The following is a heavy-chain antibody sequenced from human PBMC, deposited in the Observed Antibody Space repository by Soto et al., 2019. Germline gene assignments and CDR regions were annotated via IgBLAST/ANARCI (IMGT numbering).Heavy chain of an antibody. D-gene: IGHD1-1*01. Sequence: GGSLRLSCAASGFTFSSYAMHWVRQAPGKGLEWVAVISYDGSNKYYADSVKGRFTISRDNSKNTLYLQMNSLRAEDTAVYYCAREGNGATTRAYDYWGQGTLVTVSS. CDR1: GFTFSSYA. J-gene: IGHJ4*02. V-gene: IGHV3-30-3*01. CDR3: AREGNGATTRAYDY. CDR2: ISYDGSNK.